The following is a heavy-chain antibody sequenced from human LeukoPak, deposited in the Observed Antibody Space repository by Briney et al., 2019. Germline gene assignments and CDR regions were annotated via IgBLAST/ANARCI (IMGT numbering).Heavy chain of an antibody. CDR3: TRGVLRIATAGWFDP. V-gene: IGHV3-49*04. CDR1: GFTFGDYA. J-gene: IGHJ5*02. CDR2: IRSKAYGGTT. D-gene: IGHD2-15*01. Sequence: GGSLRLSCTASGFTFGDYAMSWVRQAPGKGLGWVGFIRSKAYGGTTEYAASVKGRFTISRDDSKSIAYLQMNSLKTEDTAVYYCTRGVLRIATAGWFDPWGQGTLVTVSS.